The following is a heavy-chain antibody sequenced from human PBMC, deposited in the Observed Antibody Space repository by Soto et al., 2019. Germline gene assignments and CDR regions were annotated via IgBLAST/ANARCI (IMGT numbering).Heavy chain of an antibody. CDR3: TRDMEEGYFDY. J-gene: IGHJ4*02. D-gene: IGHD1-1*01. CDR2: IWYDGSNK. V-gene: IGHV3-33*01. CDR1: GFTFSSYG. Sequence: GGSLRLSCAASGFTFSSYGMHWVRQAPGKGLEWVAVIWYDGSNKYYADSVKGRFTISRDNSKNRLYLQMNSLRAEDTAVYYCTRDMEEGYFDYWGQGTLVTVSS.